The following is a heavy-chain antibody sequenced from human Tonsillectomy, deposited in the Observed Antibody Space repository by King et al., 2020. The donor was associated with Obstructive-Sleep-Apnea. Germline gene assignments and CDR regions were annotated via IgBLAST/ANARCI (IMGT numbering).Heavy chain of an antibody. Sequence: QLQESGPGLVKPSETLSLTCTVSGGSISNYYWTWIRQPPGKGLEWVGHIYYTGRTTYNPSVKRRATMSVDTSKHHFSLNLCSLTAADTAVYYCARDLSGYGSGTYFDFWGQGTLVTVSS. D-gene: IGHD3-10*01. V-gene: IGHV4-59*01. CDR2: IYYTGRT. CDR1: GGSISNYY. CDR3: ARDLSGYGSGTYFDF. J-gene: IGHJ4*02.